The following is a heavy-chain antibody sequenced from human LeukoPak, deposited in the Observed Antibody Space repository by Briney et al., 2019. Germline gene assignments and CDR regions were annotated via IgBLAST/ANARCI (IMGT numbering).Heavy chain of an antibody. CDR2: ISGSSGGT. CDR1: GFTFSNYA. Sequence: GGSLRLSCAASGFTFSNYAMSWVRQAPGKGLEWVSAISGSSGGTYYADSVKGRFTISRDNSKNTLYLQMNSLRAEDTAVHYCAKASGDGSNYYFDSWGQGTLVTVSS. J-gene: IGHJ4*02. CDR3: AKASGDGSNYYFDS. D-gene: IGHD5-24*01. V-gene: IGHV3-23*01.